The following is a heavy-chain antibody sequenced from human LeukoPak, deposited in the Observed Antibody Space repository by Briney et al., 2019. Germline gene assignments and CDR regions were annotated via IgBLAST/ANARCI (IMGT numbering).Heavy chain of an antibody. D-gene: IGHD5-12*01. CDR2: INPGGGST. J-gene: IGHJ4*02. V-gene: IGHV1-46*01. CDR3: ARDQRESGYEPDAVDY. Sequence: ASVKVSCKASGYTFTSYYMHWVRRAPGQGLEWMGIINPGGGSTSYAQKFQGRVTMTRDTSTSTVYMELSSLRSEDTAVYYCARDQRESGYEPDAVDYWGQGTLVTVSS. CDR1: GYTFTSYY.